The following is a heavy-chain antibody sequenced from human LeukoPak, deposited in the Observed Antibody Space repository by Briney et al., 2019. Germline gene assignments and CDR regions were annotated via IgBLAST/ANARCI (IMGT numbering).Heavy chain of an antibody. CDR1: GFTFSSYW. V-gene: IGHV3-7*01. D-gene: IGHD5-18*01. J-gene: IGHJ4*02. Sequence: GGSLRLSCAASGFTFSSYWMSWVRQAPGKGLEWVANIKQDGSEKYYADSVKGRFTISRDDSKNTLYLQMNSLRAEDTAVYYCARETAIEPFDYWGQGTLVTVSS. CDR2: IKQDGSEK. CDR3: ARETAIEPFDY.